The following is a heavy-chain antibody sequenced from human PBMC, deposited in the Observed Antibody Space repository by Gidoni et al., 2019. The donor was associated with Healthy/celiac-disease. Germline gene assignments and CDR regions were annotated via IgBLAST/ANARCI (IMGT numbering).Heavy chain of an antibody. CDR1: GGTFSSYA. V-gene: IGHV1-69*09. CDR3: ARSFGSGWYVPPDY. CDR2: IIPILGIA. J-gene: IGHJ4*02. Sequence: QVQLVQSGAEVKKPGSSVKVSCKASGGTFSSYALSWVRQAPGQGLEWMGRIIPILGIANYAQKFQGRVTITADKSTSTAYMELSSLRSEDTAVYYCARSFGSGWYVPPDYWGQGTLVTVSS. D-gene: IGHD6-19*01.